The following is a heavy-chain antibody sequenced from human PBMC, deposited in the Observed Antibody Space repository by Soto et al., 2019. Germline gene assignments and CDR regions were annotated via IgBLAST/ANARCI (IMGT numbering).Heavy chain of an antibody. V-gene: IGHV1-3*01. Sequence: ASVKVSCKASGYTFTSYAMHWVRQAPGQRLEWMGWINAGNGNTKYSQKFQGRVTITRDTSASTAYMELSSLRSEDTAVYYCARDIDLTWWTSGFDPWGQGTLVTVSS. CDR3: ARDIDLTWWTSGFDP. CDR2: INAGNGNT. CDR1: GYTFTSYA. D-gene: IGHD2-15*01. J-gene: IGHJ5*02.